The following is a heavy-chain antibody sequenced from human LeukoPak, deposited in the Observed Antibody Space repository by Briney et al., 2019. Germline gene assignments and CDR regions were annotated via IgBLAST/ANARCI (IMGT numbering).Heavy chain of an antibody. J-gene: IGHJ4*02. CDR1: GYTFTGYY. V-gene: IGHV1-2*02. D-gene: IGHD3-9*01. Sequence: ASVKVSCKASGYTFTGYYMHWVRQAPGQGLEWMGWINPNSGGTNYAQKFQGRVTMNRDTSISTAYMELSRLRSQDTAVYYCARDLSGGKLRYFDWLPPDYWGQGTLVTVSS. CDR3: ARDLSGGKLRYFDWLPPDY. CDR2: INPNSGGT.